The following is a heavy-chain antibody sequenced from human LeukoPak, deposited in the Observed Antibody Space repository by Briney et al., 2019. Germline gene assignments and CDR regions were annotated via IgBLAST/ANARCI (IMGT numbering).Heavy chain of an antibody. CDR3: ARDRSSSWYVIDYYYYGMDV. D-gene: IGHD6-13*01. V-gene: IGHV1-18*01. J-gene: IGHJ6*02. CDR1: GYTFTSYG. CDR2: ISAYNGNT. Sequence: ASVKVSCKASGYTFTSYGISWVRQAPGQGLEWMGWISAYNGNTNYAQKLQGRVTMTTDTSTSTAYMELRGLRSDDTAVYYCARDRSSSWYVIDYYYYGMDVWGQGTTVTVS.